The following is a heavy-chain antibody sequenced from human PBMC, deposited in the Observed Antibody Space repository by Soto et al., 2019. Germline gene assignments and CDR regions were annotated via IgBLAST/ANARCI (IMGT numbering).Heavy chain of an antibody. CDR2: IYYSGST. CDR3: ARHGPDTAMGYGMDV. J-gene: IGHJ6*02. D-gene: IGHD5-18*01. CDR1: GGSISSSSYY. Sequence: QLQLQESGPGLVKPSETLSLTCTVSGGSISSSSYYWGWIRQPPGKGLEWIGSIYYSGSTYYNPSLKSRVTISVDTSKNQFSLKLSSVTAADTAVYYCARHGPDTAMGYGMDVWGQGTTVTVSS. V-gene: IGHV4-39*01.